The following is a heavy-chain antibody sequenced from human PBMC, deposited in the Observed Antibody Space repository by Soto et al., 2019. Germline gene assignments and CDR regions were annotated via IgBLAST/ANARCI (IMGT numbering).Heavy chain of an antibody. J-gene: IGHJ1*01. CDR3: AKDGVAYCGGDCYFSEYFQH. CDR2: ISGSGGST. V-gene: IGHV3-23*01. D-gene: IGHD2-21*02. CDR1: GFTFSSYA. Sequence: PGGSLRLSCAASGFTFSSYALAWVRQAPGKGLEWVSAISGSGGSTYYADSVKGRFTISRDNSKNTLYLQMNSLRAEDTAVYYCAKDGVAYCGGDCYFSEYFQHWGQGTLVTVSS.